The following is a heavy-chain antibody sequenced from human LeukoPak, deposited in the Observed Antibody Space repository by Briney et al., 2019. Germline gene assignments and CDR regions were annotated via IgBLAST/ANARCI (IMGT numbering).Heavy chain of an antibody. CDR3: AARIVGATGGGGSLDY. J-gene: IGHJ4*02. V-gene: IGHV4-59*01. CDR2: IYYSGST. Sequence: SETLSLTCTVSGGSISSYYWSWIRQPPGKGLEWIGYIYYSGSTNYNPSLKSRVTISVDTSKNQFSPKLSSVTAADTAVYYCAARIVGATGGGGSLDYWGQGTLVTVSS. D-gene: IGHD1-26*01. CDR1: GGSISSYY.